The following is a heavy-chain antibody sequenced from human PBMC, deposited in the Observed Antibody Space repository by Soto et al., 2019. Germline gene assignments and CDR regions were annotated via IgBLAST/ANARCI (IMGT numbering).Heavy chain of an antibody. CDR1: GGSINSSTYY. CDR3: ARQVTLYSNFDY. D-gene: IGHD4-4*01. V-gene: IGHV4-39*01. CDR2: IYNSGST. J-gene: IGHJ4*02. Sequence: PSETLSLTCTVSGGSINSSTYYWGWIRQPPGKGLEWIGSIYNSGSTYNNPSLKSRVTISVDTSKNQFSLKLSSVTAADTAVYYCARQVTLYSNFDYWGQGTLVTVYS.